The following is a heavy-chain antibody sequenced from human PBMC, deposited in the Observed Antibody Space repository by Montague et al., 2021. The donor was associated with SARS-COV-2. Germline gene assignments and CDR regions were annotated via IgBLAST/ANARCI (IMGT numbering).Heavy chain of an antibody. CDR2: IYYSGST. Sequence: SETLSLTCDVSGVSINNNKYYWGWIRQPPGKGLEWIGTIYYSGSTYYNPSLKSRVTISVDTSKNQFSLRVRSVTAADTAVYYCARHLFSFSDSGTLGYFDYWGHGTLVAVSS. J-gene: IGHJ4*01. V-gene: IGHV4-39*01. D-gene: IGHD3-10*01. CDR1: GVSINNNKYY. CDR3: ARHLFSFSDSGTLGYFDY.